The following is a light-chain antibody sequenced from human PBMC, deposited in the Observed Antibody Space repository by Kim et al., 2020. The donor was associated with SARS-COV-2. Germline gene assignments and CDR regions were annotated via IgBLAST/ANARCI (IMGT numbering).Light chain of an antibody. J-gene: IGLJ2*01. V-gene: IGLV6-57*04. CDR1: SGSIASNY. CDR2: EDD. CDR3: QSFDTSNVV. Sequence: NFMLTQPHSVSESPGKTVSISCIRSSGSIASNYVQWYQQRPGSVPTTVIYEDDHRPSGVPDRFSGSIDSSSNSATLTISGLQTEDDADYYCQSFDTSNVVFGGGTQLTVL.